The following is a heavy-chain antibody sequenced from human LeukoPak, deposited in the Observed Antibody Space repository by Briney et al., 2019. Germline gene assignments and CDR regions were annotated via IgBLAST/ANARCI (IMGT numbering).Heavy chain of an antibody. CDR1: GYTFTTYG. Sequence: ASVKVSCKASGYTFTTYGISWVRQAPGQGLEWMGWISAYNGNTNYAQKFQGRVTITADESTSTAYMELSSLRSEDTAVYYCARGSPLSGVPDYWGQGTLVTVSS. CDR2: ISAYNGNT. D-gene: IGHD3-10*01. V-gene: IGHV1-18*01. J-gene: IGHJ4*02. CDR3: ARGSPLSGVPDY.